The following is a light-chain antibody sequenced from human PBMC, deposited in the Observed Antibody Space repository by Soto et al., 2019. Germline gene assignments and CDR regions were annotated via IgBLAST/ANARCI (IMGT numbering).Light chain of an antibody. Sequence: DIQMTHSPSSLAASVGDRVAMTGRASQSISSYLNWYLQKPGKAPNLLIYTTSILESGVPSRFSGSGSGTDFTLTISSLQPEDFATYCCQQSYSSPPTFGQGTKG. V-gene: IGKV1-39*01. J-gene: IGKJ1*01. CDR3: QQSYSSPPT. CDR2: TTS. CDR1: QSISSY.